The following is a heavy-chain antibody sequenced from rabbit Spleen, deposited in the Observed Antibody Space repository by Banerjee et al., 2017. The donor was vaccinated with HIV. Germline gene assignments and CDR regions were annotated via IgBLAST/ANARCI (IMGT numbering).Heavy chain of an antibody. J-gene: IGHJ6*01. CDR1: GFSFNSRYW. CDR3: ARDSGTSFSTYGMDL. Sequence: QSLEESGGDLVKPGASLTLTCTASGFSFNSRYWICWVRQAPGKGPEWIACIYNSDGTTYYASWVNGRFTISSDNAQNTVDLQMNSLTAADTATYFCARDSGTSFSTYGMDLWGQGTLVTVS. CDR2: IYNSDGTT. V-gene: IGHV1S40*01. D-gene: IGHD8-1*01.